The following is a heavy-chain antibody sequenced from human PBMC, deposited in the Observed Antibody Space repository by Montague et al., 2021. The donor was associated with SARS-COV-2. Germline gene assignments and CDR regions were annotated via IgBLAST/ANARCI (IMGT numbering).Heavy chain of an antibody. CDR3: ARVAGGYYHDSSAYFDY. CDR1: GGSFSGYY. J-gene: IGHJ4*02. Sequence: SETLSLTCAVYGGSFSGYYWSWIRQPPGKGLEWIGEINQSGSTNYNPSXXSRVTLSVDTSKKQFSLELSSLTAADTAVYYCARVAGGYYHDSSAYFDYWGQGSLVTVSS. CDR2: INQSGST. D-gene: IGHD3-22*01. V-gene: IGHV4-34*01.